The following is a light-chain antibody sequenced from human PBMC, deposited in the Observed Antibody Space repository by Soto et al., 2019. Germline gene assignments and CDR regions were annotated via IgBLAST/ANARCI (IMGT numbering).Light chain of an antibody. Sequence: ERVRTQSTATLSLSPGERATLSCRASQSVSSNLAWYQQKPGQAPRLLIYGASTRATGIPARFSGSGSGTEFTLTISSLQSEDFAVYYCQQYNNWPRTFGQGTKVDIK. CDR3: QQYNNWPRT. CDR1: QSVSSN. CDR2: GAS. V-gene: IGKV3-15*01. J-gene: IGKJ1*01.